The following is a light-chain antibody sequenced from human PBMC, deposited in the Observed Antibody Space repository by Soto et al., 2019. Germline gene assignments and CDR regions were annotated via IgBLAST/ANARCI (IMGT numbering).Light chain of an antibody. J-gene: IGKJ2*01. CDR1: QNINTKY. CDR3: QQYDDSARYI. Sequence: EIVLPQSPGTLSLSPGERATLSCRASQNINTKYSAWYQQKPGQPPSLLIFATSTRASGIPDRFSGSGSGRDFTLTISRLEPEDSAVYFCQQYDDSARYIFGQGTSLDIK. V-gene: IGKV3-20*01. CDR2: ATS.